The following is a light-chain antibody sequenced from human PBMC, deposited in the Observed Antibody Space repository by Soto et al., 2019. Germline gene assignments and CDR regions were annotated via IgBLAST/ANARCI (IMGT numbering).Light chain of an antibody. CDR1: KLGDKY. J-gene: IGLJ1*01. V-gene: IGLV3-1*01. CDR3: QAWDSSTVV. CDR2: QDS. Sequence: SYELTQPPSVSVSPGQPASIPGPGEKLGDKYACWYQQKPGQSPVLVIYQDSKRPSGIPERFSGSNSGNTATLTISGTQAMDEADYYCQAWDSSTVVFGTGTKLTVL.